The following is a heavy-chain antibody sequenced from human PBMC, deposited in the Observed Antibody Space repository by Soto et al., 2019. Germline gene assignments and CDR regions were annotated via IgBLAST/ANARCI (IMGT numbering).Heavy chain of an antibody. CDR1: GYRFTHYG. CDR2: ISPFNQDT. V-gene: IGHV1-18*01. D-gene: IGHD3-22*01. CDR3: ASDLYFYRNYYDDIAF. Sequence: ASVKVSCKTSGYRFTHYGIGWVRQAPGQGLEWMGWISPFNQDTYYAQGFLGRLTLTTETSTSTVYMELRSLRSDDSAVYYCASDLYFYRNYYDDIAFWGQGTTVTVSS. J-gene: IGHJ6*02.